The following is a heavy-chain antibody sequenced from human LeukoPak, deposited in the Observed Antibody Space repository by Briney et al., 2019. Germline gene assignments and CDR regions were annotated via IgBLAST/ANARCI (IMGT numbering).Heavy chain of an antibody. D-gene: IGHD6-13*01. Sequence: SETLSLTCTVSGGSISSGGYYWSWIRQPPGKGLEWIGYIYHSGSTYYNPSLKSRVTISVDRSKNQFSLKLSSVTAADTAVYYCARDERSSLEGDWFDPRGQGTLVTVSS. V-gene: IGHV4-30-2*01. CDR2: IYHSGST. CDR3: ARDERSSLEGDWFDP. J-gene: IGHJ5*02. CDR1: GGSISSGGYY.